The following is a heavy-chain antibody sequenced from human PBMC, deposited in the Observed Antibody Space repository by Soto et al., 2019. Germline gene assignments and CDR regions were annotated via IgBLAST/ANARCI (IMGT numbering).Heavy chain of an antibody. Sequence: SQTLSLTCAISGDSVSSNGAAWHWIRQSPSRGLEWLGRTYYRSRRYSENARSVKSRTTDNQDSLQNQFSLQLTSVTPEDTAIYCCARDPPGFHSAFDFWGQGTLVTVSS. V-gene: IGHV6-1*01. CDR2: TYYRSRRYS. CDR3: ARDPPGFHSAFDF. J-gene: IGHJ4*02. D-gene: IGHD4-4*01. CDR1: GDSVSSNGAA.